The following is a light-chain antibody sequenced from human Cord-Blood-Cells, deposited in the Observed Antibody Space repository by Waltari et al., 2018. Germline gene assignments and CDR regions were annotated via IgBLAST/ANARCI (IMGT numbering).Light chain of an antibody. V-gene: IGKV3-20*01. CDR3: QQYGSSPLT. CDR2: GAS. J-gene: IGKJ5*01. Sequence: DIVLTQSPGTLSLSLGERATLSCRASQSVSSSYLAWYQQKPGQAPRLLIYGASSRATGIPDRFSGSGSGTDFTLTISRLEPEDFAVYYCQQYGSSPLTFGQGTRLEIK. CDR1: QSVSSSY.